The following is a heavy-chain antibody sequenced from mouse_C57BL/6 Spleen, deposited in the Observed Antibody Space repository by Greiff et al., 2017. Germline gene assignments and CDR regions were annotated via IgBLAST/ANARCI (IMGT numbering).Heavy chain of an antibody. D-gene: IGHD2-4*01. Sequence: EVKLVESGGGLVQPKGSLKLSCAASGFTFNTYAMHWVRQAPGKGLEWVARIRSKSSNYATYYADSVKDRFTISRDDSQSMLYLQMNNLKTEDTAMYYCVRDNDYDGGDYFDYWGQGTTLTVSS. V-gene: IGHV10-3*01. CDR1: GFTFNTYA. J-gene: IGHJ2*01. CDR3: VRDNDYDGGDYFDY. CDR2: IRSKSSNYAT.